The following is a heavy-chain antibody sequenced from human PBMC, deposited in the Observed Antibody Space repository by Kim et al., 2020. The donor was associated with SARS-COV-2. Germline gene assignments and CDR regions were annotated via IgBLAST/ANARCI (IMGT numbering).Heavy chain of an antibody. V-gene: IGHV3-64D*09. CDR3: VKDVGYTQAGSFDY. J-gene: IGHJ4*02. D-gene: IGHD5-18*01. Sequence: AESVKGRFTISRDNSKNTLYLQMSSLRAEDTAVYYCVKDVGYTQAGSFDYWGQGTLVTVSS.